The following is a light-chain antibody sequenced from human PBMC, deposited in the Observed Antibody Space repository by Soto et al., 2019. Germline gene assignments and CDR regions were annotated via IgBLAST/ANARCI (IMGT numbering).Light chain of an antibody. CDR2: AAS. Sequence: DIQMTESPASRSASGGDRVIINCRASQGIISYLNWYQQQPGKPPKLLIYAASSLQSGVPSRFSGRGSGTDFTLTLSCLQPEDFSTYSCQQSYSNPITFGQGTRLEIK. CDR3: QQSYSNPIT. CDR1: QGIISY. J-gene: IGKJ5*01. V-gene: IGKV1-39*01.